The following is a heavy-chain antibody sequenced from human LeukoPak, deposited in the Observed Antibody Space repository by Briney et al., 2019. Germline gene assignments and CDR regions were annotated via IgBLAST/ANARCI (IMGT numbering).Heavy chain of an antibody. V-gene: IGHV3-7*03. J-gene: IGHJ4*02. D-gene: IGHD3-10*01. Sequence: GGSLRLSSATSGFSFSDYWMNWVRQAAGKGLEWVANIKQDGSEKYYVDSVKGRFTISRDNSKNTLYLQMNSLRAEDTAVYYCAKIHGSGSYYRPNFDYWGQGTLVTVSS. CDR1: GFSFSDYW. CDR2: IKQDGSEK. CDR3: AKIHGSGSYYRPNFDY.